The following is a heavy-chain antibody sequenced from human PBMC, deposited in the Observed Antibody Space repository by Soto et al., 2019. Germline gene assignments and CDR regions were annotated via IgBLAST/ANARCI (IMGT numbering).Heavy chain of an antibody. V-gene: IGHV3-21*01. CDR2: ISSSSAYK. Sequence: VQLVESGGGLVKPGGSLRLSCEGSGFMFSSYNMNWVRQAPGRGLEWVSFISSSSAYKYYEDAVKGRFTISRDNDKNSVYLQMNSLRAEDAGLYYCARSAGYCTDTSCEKGWFDSWGQGTWVTVS. D-gene: IGHD2-8*02. J-gene: IGHJ5*01. CDR3: ARSAGYCTDTSCEKGWFDS. CDR1: GFMFSSYN.